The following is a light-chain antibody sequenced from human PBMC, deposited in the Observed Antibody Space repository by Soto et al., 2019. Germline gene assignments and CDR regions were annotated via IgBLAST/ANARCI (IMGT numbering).Light chain of an antibody. Sequence: QSALTQPASVSGSPGQSITISCTGTSSDVGGYNYVYWYQQHPGKAPKLMIYDVSNRPSGVSNRFSGSKSGNTASLTISGLQAEDEADYYGSSYTSSSTRVFGTGTKVTVL. CDR2: DVS. CDR1: SSDVGGYNY. CDR3: SSYTSSSTRV. J-gene: IGLJ1*01. V-gene: IGLV2-14*01.